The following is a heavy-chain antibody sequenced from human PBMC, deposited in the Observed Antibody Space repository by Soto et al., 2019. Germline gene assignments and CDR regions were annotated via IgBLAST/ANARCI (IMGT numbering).Heavy chain of an antibody. Sequence: PSETLSLTCTVSGGSISSSSYYWGWIRQPPGKGLEWIGSVYYSGSTYDNPSLKSRITLSVDRSKSQFSLILASVTAADTAVYYCARALVTDYNSRDYHYYFAMDVWGQG. CDR1: GGSISSSSYY. CDR2: VYYSGST. V-gene: IGHV4-39*01. J-gene: IGHJ6*02. CDR3: ARALVTDYNSRDYHYYFAMDV. D-gene: IGHD3-22*01.